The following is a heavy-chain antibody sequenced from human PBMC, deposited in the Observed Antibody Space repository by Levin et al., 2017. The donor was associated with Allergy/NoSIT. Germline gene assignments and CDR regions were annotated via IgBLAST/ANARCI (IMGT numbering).Heavy chain of an antibody. CDR3: VVGDSGYDSRPPYYFDY. CDR2: IIPILGIA. Sequence: ASVKVSCKASGGTFSSYAISWVRQAPGQGLEWMGRIIPILGIANYAQKFQGRVTITADKSTSTAYMELSSLRSEDTAVYYCVVGDSGYDSRPPYYFDYWGQGTLVTVSS. D-gene: IGHD5-12*01. CDR1: GGTFSSYA. V-gene: IGHV1-69*04. J-gene: IGHJ4*02.